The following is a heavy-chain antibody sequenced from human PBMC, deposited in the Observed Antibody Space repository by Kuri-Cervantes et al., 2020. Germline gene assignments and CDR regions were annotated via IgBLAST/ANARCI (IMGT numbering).Heavy chain of an antibody. D-gene: IGHD6-13*01. CDR1: GFTFSSYA. CDR2: ISSNGGST. Sequence: GESLKISCAASGFTFSSYAMHWVRQAPGKGLEYVSAISSNGGSTYYANSVKGRFTISRDNSKNTLYLQMNSLRAEDTAVYYCRYTIAAAGPVFDYWGQGTLVTVSS. CDR3: RYTIAAAGPVFDY. J-gene: IGHJ4*02. V-gene: IGHV3-64*01.